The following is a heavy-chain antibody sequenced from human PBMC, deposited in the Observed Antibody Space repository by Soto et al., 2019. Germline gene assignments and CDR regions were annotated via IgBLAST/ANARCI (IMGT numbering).Heavy chain of an antibody. CDR3: TRSRRSILMVYGFGGMDV. Sequence: XVSLLLSCAASGFTVSSHAMSWVRQAPGKGLEWVSSISGSGDGTYYGDSVKGRFTISRDSSSSTLYLEMKNLRGEDTAVYFCTRSRRSILMVYGFGGMDVWGQGTTVTVSS. J-gene: IGHJ6*02. CDR2: ISGSGDGT. CDR1: GFTVSSHA. V-gene: IGHV3-23*01. D-gene: IGHD2-8*01.